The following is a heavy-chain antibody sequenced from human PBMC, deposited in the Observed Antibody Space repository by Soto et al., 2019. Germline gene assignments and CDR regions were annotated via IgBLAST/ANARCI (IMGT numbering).Heavy chain of an antibody. CDR3: SREGTAVDGYYYYGMDV. CDR1: GGSISSYY. J-gene: IGHJ6*02. V-gene: IGHV4-59*01. Sequence: QVQLQESGPGLVKPSETLSLTCTVSGGSISSYYWSWIRQPPGKGLEWIGYIYYSGSANYNPSLKSRVTVSVDTSKNPFSLKLGSVSAADTDVYYCSREGTAVDGYYYYGMDVWGQGTTVTVSS. D-gene: IGHD1-1*01. CDR2: IYYSGSA.